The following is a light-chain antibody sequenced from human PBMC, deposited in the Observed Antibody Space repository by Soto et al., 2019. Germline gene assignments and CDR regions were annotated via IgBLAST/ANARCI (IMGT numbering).Light chain of an antibody. V-gene: IGKV1-6*01. Sequence: AIEMTQSPSSLSVSVGDRVTITCRASQGVSHDLGWYQQKPGQAPELLVYAASMFESGVPTRFSGSGAGTDFTPTITRLQPEDVANYCCLQYYSYPHTFGGGTKVEIK. J-gene: IGKJ4*01. CDR2: AAS. CDR1: QGVSHD. CDR3: LQYYSYPHT.